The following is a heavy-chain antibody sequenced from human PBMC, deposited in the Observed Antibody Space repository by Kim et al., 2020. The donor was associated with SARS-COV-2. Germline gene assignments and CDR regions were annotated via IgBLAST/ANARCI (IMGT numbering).Heavy chain of an antibody. CDR2: IYRSGST. CDR3: ARRSVDAGSFSFDP. V-gene: IGHV4-4*02. D-gene: IGHD2-2*01. J-gene: IGHJ5*02. CDR1: GGSIMTTNW. Sequence: SETLSLTCAVSGGSIMTTNWWTWVRQPPGKGLQWIGEIYRSGSTDYSPSLKSRVTISIDKSKNQFSLKLSSVAAADTAVYYCARRSVDAGSFSFDPWGQGTLVTVSS.